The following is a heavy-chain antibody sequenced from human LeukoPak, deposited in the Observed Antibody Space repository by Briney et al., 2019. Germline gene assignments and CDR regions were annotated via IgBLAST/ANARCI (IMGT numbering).Heavy chain of an antibody. CDR2: IYYSGST. Sequence: SETLSLTCTVPGGSISSYYWSWIRQPPGKGLEWIGYIYYSGSTNYNPSLKSRVTISVDTSKNQFSLKLSSVTAADTAVYYCARIGPSRYYYYYYMDVWGKGATVTVSS. V-gene: IGHV4-59*01. CDR3: ARIGPSRYYYYYYMDV. J-gene: IGHJ6*03. D-gene: IGHD2/OR15-2a*01. CDR1: GGSISSYY.